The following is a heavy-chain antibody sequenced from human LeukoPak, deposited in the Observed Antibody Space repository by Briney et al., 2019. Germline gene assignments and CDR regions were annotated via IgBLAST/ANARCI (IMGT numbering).Heavy chain of an antibody. Sequence: SETLSLTCAVYGGSFSGYYWSWIRQPPGKGLEWIGEINHSGSTNYNPSLKSRVTISVDTSKNQFSLKLSSVTAADTAVYYCARDRNTPVTSDYWGQGTLVTVSS. J-gene: IGHJ4*02. CDR1: GGSFSGYY. CDR3: ARDRNTPVTSDY. V-gene: IGHV4-34*01. CDR2: INHSGST. D-gene: IGHD3-16*01.